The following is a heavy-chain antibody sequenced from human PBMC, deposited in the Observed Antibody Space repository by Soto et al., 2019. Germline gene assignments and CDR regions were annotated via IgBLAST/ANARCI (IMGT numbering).Heavy chain of an antibody. CDR3: ARVWANSGYYVAYEY. CDR1: GFSFSACA. Sequence: PGGSLRLSCAVSGFSFSACAMHWVRQAPGKGLESVAVISHDGNSKDYADSVKGRFTISRDNSENTLYLQMNSLRREDTAVYYCARVWANSGYYVAYEYWGQGTPVTISS. D-gene: IGHD3-22*01. V-gene: IGHV3-30*03. CDR2: ISHDGNSK. J-gene: IGHJ4*02.